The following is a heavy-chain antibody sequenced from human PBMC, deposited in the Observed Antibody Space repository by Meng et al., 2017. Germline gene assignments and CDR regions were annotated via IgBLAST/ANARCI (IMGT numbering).Heavy chain of an antibody. J-gene: IGHJ6*02. CDR1: GFTFSSYD. V-gene: IGHV3-13*01. CDR3: ARGVPGPSTPDYEFWSGYSRPLYGMDV. Sequence: GESLKISCAASGFTFSSYDMHWVRQATRKGLEWVSAIATAGDTYYPGSVKGRFTISRENAKNSLYLQMNSLRAGDTAVYYCARGVPGPSTPDYEFWSGYSRPLYGMDVWGQGTTVTVSS. CDR2: IATAGDT. D-gene: IGHD3-3*01.